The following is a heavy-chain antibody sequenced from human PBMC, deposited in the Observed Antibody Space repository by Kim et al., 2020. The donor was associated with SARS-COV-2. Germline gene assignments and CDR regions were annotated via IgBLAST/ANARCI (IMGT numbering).Heavy chain of an antibody. J-gene: IGHJ4*02. CDR3: ARSWDSSSWETIFDY. D-gene: IGHD6-13*01. CDR2: IYYSGST. CDR1: GGSISTYY. Sequence: SETLSLTCIVSGGSISTYYWSWIRQPPGKGLEWIGYIYYSGSTNYNPSLKSRVTISVDTSKNQFSLKLSSVTAADTAVYYCARSWDSSSWETIFDYWGQGTLVTVSS. V-gene: IGHV4-59*13.